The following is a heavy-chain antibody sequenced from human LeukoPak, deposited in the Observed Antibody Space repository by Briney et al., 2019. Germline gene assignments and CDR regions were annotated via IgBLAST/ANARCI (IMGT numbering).Heavy chain of an antibody. CDR1: GGTFSSYA. Sequence: ASVKVSCKASGGTFSSYAISWVRQAPGQGLEWMGGIIPIFGTANYAQKFQGRVTMTEDTSTDTAYMELSSLRSEDTAVYYCATKVGVVAAADYGDYADYWGQGTLVTVSS. J-gene: IGHJ4*02. D-gene: IGHD2-15*01. CDR3: ATKVGVVAAADYGDYADY. CDR2: IIPIFGTA. V-gene: IGHV1-69*06.